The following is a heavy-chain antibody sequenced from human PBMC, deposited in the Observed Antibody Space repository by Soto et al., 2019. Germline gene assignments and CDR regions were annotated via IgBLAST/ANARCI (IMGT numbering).Heavy chain of an antibody. Sequence: EVQLVESGGGLVQPGRSLRLSCAASGFTFDDHAMHWVRQGPGKGLEWVSGISWNSGSIGYADSVKGRFTISRDNAKKARLKEMNRLRPGDTALFYGAKDSGGGVGLFDFWGQGTLVTASS. V-gene: IGHV3-9*01. J-gene: IGHJ4*02. CDR1: GFTFDDHA. CDR3: AKDSGGGVGLFDF. D-gene: IGHD3-16*01. CDR2: ISWNSGSI.